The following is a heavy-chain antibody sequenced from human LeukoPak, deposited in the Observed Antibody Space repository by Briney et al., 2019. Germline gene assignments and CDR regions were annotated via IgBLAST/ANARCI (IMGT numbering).Heavy chain of an antibody. V-gene: IGHV3-30*02. CDR1: GLTFSSYG. D-gene: IGHD2-15*01. Sequence: PGGSLRLSYSAPGLTFSSYGMHRVRQAPGKGLAWVPLIRYDGSNEYYADSVKGRFTSSRVNSKNTLYLQINSLRAEDTAVYYSAKDLVGWQLDYWGQGTLVTVSS. CDR3: AKDLVGWQLDY. CDR2: IRYDGSNE. J-gene: IGHJ4*02.